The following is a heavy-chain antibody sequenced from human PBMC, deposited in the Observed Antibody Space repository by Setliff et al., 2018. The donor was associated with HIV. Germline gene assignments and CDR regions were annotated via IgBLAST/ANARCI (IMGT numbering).Heavy chain of an antibody. CDR2: INRSGST. CDR1: GGSFSGYY. D-gene: IGHD1-26*01. J-gene: IGHJ4*02. V-gene: IGHV4-34*01. CDR3: ARFGPWWELRRFDY. Sequence: SETLSLTCAVYGGSFSGYYWSWIRQPPGKGLERIGEINRSGSTNYNPSLKSRVTISVDTSKNQFSLKLSSVTAADTAVYYCARFGPWWELRRFDYWGQGTLVTVSS.